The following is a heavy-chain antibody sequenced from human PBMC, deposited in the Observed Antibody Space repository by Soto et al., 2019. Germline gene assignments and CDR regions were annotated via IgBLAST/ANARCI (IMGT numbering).Heavy chain of an antibody. V-gene: IGHV3-30*14. CDR3: ARDRAYYYGSGSYYSH. CDR2: ISYDGSNK. J-gene: IGHJ4*02. CDR1: GFNFSSYA. D-gene: IGHD3-10*01. Sequence: GGSQRLSSTASGFNFSSYAMHWVRQAPGKGLEWVAVISYDGSNKYYADSVKGRFTISRDNSKNTLYLQMNSLRAEDTAVYYCARDRAYYYGSGSYYSHWGQGTLVTVSS.